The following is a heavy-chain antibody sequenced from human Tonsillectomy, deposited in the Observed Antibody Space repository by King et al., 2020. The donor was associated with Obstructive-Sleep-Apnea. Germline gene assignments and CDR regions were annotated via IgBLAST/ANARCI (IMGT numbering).Heavy chain of an antibody. J-gene: IGHJ4*02. D-gene: IGHD5-12*01. CDR1: GDSISNYY. CDR3: ARHRGVEDYGGYGDYFDY. Sequence: QLRESGPGLVKPSETLSLTCTVSGDSISNYYWSWIRQPPGKGLEWIGYMYYSGNTNYNPSLKSRVTISVDTSKIQFSLRLSSVTAADTAVYYCARHRGVEDYGGYGDYFDYWGQGTLVTVSS. V-gene: IGHV4-59*08. CDR2: MYYSGNT.